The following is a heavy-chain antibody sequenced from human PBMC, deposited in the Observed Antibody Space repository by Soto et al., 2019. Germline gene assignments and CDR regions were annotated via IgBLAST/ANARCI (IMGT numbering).Heavy chain of an antibody. J-gene: IGHJ4*02. CDR1: GGSICSSNW. D-gene: IGHD2-2*03. V-gene: IGHV4-4*02. Sequence: SESLSITRAVSGGSICSSNWWRWVRKQPGKGLEWIGEIYHSGSTNYTPSLQSRVTISVDKSKNQFSLKLSSVTAADTAVYYCARGSEAVAGSCPYFDYWGQGTLVTVSS. CDR2: IYHSGST. CDR3: ARGSEAVAGSCPYFDY.